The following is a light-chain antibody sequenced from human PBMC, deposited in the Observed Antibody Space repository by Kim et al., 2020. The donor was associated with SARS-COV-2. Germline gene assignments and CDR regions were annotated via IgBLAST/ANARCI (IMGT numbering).Light chain of an antibody. CDR2: GSP. J-gene: IGLJ2*01. CDR3: QSFDNSLSHSI. Sequence: PGQTITISCTGRSSNNGAGYRLPWYEHVPGPAPNLLIYGSPNRPSGVPDRFSDSKSDASASLTIVGLRAEDESVYHCQSFDNSLSHSIFGGGTHLTVL. CDR1: SSNNGAGYR. V-gene: IGLV1-40*03.